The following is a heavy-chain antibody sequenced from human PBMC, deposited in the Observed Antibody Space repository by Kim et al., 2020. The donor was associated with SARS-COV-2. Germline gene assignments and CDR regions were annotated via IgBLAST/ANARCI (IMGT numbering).Heavy chain of an antibody. V-gene: IGHV3-21*01. CDR3: ARDLVVGAASIFYFDL. Sequence: DSVKGRFTISRDNAKNSVYLHMYSLRADDTAMYYCARDLVVGAASIFYFDLWGQGTLVTVSS. J-gene: IGHJ4*02. D-gene: IGHD2-15*01.